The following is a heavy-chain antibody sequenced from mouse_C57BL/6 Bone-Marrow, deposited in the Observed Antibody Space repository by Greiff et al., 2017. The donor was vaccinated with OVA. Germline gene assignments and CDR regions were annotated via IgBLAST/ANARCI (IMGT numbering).Heavy chain of an antibody. Sequence: DVQLVASVAELVRPGASVKLSCTASGFNIKNTYMHWVKQRPEQGLEWIGRLDPANGNTTYAPKFQGKATITADTSSNTASLQLSSLTSEDTAIDYCARHGSSPHWYFDVWGTGTTVTVSS. D-gene: IGHD1-1*01. CDR3: ARHGSSPHWYFDV. V-gene: IGHV14-3*01. J-gene: IGHJ1*03. CDR2: LDPANGNT. CDR1: GFNIKNTY.